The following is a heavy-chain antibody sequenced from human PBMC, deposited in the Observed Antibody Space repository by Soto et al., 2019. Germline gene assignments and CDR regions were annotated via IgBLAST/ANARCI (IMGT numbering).Heavy chain of an antibody. V-gene: IGHV3-9*01. J-gene: IGHJ4*02. Sequence: PGGSLRLSCAVPGFTFADNAMHWVRQAPEKGLEWVSGINWKSDIGYADSVKGRFTISRDNAENSRSQQMNSLRAEDTALYYCAISRDGGGRTTFIYWGQGTQVTVSS. D-gene: IGHD3-16*01. CDR1: GFTFADNA. CDR3: AISRDGGGRTTFIY. CDR2: INWKSDI.